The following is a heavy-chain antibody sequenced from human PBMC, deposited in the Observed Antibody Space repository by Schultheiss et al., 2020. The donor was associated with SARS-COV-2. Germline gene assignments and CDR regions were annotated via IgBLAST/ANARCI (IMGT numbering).Heavy chain of an antibody. V-gene: IGHV4-38-2*02. CDR1: GYSISSGYY. CDR2: IYHSGST. J-gene: IGHJ6*02. D-gene: IGHD2-8*01. CDR3: ARDRGVLMVYGNVWGGMDV. Sequence: SETLSLTCAVSGYSISSGYYWGWIRQPPGKGLEWIGSIYHSGSTYYNPSLKSRVTISVDTSKNQFSLKLSSVTAADTAVYYCARDRGVLMVYGNVWGGMDVWGQGTTVTVSS.